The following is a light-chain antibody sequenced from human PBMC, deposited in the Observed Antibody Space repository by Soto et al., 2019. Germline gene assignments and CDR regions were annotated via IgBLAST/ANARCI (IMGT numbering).Light chain of an antibody. CDR1: SSNIGNNA. Sequence: QSVLTQPPSVSGAPRQRVTISCSGGSSNIGNNAVNWYQQFPGKAPKLLVYYDDLLPSGVSDRFSGSKSGTSASLAISGLQSEDEADYYCQSYDSSVNGVVFGGGTQLTVL. CDR3: QSYDSSVNGVV. V-gene: IGLV1-36*01. CDR2: YDD. J-gene: IGLJ2*01.